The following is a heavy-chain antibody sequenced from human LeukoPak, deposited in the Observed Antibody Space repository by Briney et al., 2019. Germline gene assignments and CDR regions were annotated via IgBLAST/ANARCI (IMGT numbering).Heavy chain of an antibody. D-gene: IGHD6-13*01. CDR3: ARPYSSSWRRMYYFDY. CDR1: GGSISSSSYY. J-gene: IGHJ4*02. Sequence: SETLSLTCTVSGGSISSSSYYWGWIRQPPGKGLEWIGSIYYSGSTYYNPSLKSRVTISVDTSKNQFSLKLSPVTAADTAVYYCARPYSSSWRRMYYFDYWGQGTLVTVSS. CDR2: IYYSGST. V-gene: IGHV4-39*07.